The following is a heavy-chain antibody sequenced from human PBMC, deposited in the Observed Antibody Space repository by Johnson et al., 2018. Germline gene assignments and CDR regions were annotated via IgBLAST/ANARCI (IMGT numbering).Heavy chain of an antibody. J-gene: IGHJ6*03. CDR3: ARDPHEFGLAVAGIQYDYYYMDV. CDR1: GFTFTSYS. CDR2: ISSSSTYI. V-gene: IGHV3-21*01. Sequence: VQLVESGGGLVKPGGSLRLSCAASGFTFTSYSMNWVRQAPGKGLEWVSSISSSSTYIYYADAVKGRFTISRDNAKNSLFLQMDSLRAEDTAVYYCARDPHEFGLAVAGIQYDYYYMDVWGKGTTVTVSS. D-gene: IGHD6-19*01.